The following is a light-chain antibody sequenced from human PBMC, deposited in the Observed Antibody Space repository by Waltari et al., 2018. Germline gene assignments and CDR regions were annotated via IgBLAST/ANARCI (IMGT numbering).Light chain of an antibody. CDR2: GAS. V-gene: IGKV3-15*01. CDR1: QSVTS. J-gene: IGKJ2*01. CDR3: QQYNKGLDT. Sequence: EIVMTQSPATLSVSQGEGATRSCRPSQSVTSLAWYQQKPGQAPRLLIYGASTRATGIPARFSGSGSGTEFTLTISSLQSEDLAVYYCQQYNKGLDTFGQGTKLEIK.